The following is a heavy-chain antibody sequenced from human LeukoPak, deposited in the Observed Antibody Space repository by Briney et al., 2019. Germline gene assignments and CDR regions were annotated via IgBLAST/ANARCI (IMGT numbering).Heavy chain of an antibody. V-gene: IGHV3-7*01. Sequence: GGTLRLSCAATGFTFSSYWMSWVRQAPGQGLEWVANIKQDGSEKYYVDSVKGRFTISRDNAKNLLYLQMNSLRAEDTAVYYCAKEARNTAMDHYYYYMDVWGKGTTVTVSS. CDR1: GFTFSSYW. CDR2: IKQDGSEK. J-gene: IGHJ6*03. D-gene: IGHD5-18*01. CDR3: AKEARNTAMDHYYYYMDV.